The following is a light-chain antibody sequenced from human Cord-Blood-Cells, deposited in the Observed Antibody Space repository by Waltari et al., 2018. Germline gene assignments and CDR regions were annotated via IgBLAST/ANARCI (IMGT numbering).Light chain of an antibody. V-gene: IGLV2-14*01. J-gene: IGLJ3*02. CDR3: SSYTSSSTLV. CDR1: SSDVGGYNY. CDR2: DVS. Sequence: QSALTQPASVSGSPGQSITISCTGTSSDVGGYNYVSWYQQHPGKAPKRVIYDVSKRTCGVSSRFSGSKSGSTASLTISGLQAEDEADYYCSSYTSSSTLVFGGGTKLTVL.